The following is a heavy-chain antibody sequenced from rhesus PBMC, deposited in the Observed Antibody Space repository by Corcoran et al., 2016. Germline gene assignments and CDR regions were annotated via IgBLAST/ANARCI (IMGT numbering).Heavy chain of an antibody. CDR1: GYSFTTVG. V-gene: IGHV7-193*02. J-gene: IGHJ2*01. CDR2: MNTYTANP. D-gene: IGHD4-23*01. Sequence: QVQLVQSGLEVKQPGASVKVSSQASGYSFTTVGMNWVWKAPGLGLAWMGWMNTYTANPTYAQGFTERFVFSLNTSVSTVYLQINSLKGEDTAVYYCVRYGGYSNYVWYFDLWGPGTPITISS. CDR3: VRYGGYSNYVWYFDL.